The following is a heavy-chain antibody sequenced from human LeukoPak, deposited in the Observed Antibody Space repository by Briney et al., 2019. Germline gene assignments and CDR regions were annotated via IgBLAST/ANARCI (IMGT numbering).Heavy chain of an antibody. CDR2: IYYSGST. Sequence: PSETLSLTCTVSGGSISSSSYYWGWIRQPPGKGLEWIGSIYYSGSTYYNPSLKSRVTISVDTSKNQFSLKLSSVTAADTAVYYCARVRAYCSGGSCYSPAFDIWGQGTMVTVPS. V-gene: IGHV4-39*07. J-gene: IGHJ3*02. CDR1: GGSISSSSYY. CDR3: ARVRAYCSGGSCYSPAFDI. D-gene: IGHD2-15*01.